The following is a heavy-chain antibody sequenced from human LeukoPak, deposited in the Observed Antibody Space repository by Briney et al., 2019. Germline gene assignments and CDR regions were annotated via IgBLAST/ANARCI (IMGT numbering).Heavy chain of an antibody. D-gene: IGHD4-23*01. CDR3: ARAYGNNGMDV. Sequence: GGSLRLSCAASGFTFSSYGMNWVRQAPGKGLEWVSYISSSSTIYYADSVKGRFTISRDNAKNSLYLQMNSLRADDTALYYCARAYGNNGMDVWGQGTTVTVSS. CDR2: ISSSSTI. CDR1: GFTFSSYG. J-gene: IGHJ6*02. V-gene: IGHV3-48*01.